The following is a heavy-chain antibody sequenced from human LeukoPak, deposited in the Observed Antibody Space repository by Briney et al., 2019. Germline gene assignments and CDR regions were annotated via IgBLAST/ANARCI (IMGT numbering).Heavy chain of an antibody. D-gene: IGHD3-3*01. CDR2: ISPYNGDT. Sequence: ASVKVSCKSSGYTFNTYGISWVRQAPGQGLEWVGWISPYNGDTNYAQKLQGRVTVTMDTSTSTTYMEVRSLRSDDTAVYYCARSNCMRSGGAFDLWGQGTMVTVSS. V-gene: IGHV1-18*01. J-gene: IGHJ3*01. CDR1: GYTFNTYG. CDR3: ARSNCMRSGGAFDL.